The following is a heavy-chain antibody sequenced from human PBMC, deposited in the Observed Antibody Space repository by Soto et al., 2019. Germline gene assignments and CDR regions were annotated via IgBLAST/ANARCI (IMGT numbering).Heavy chain of an antibody. Sequence: QVQLVQSGAGVKKPGASVTVSCKASGYIFSSYAMHWVRQAPGQRLEWMGWVNPANGYTKYSQTFQGRVTITWDTSAGKAYMALSSLRTGVTAVYYGARLITGTVGVDYWGEGTLGSVSS. J-gene: IGHJ4*02. D-gene: IGHD1-20*01. CDR2: VNPANGYT. CDR3: ARLITGTVGVDY. V-gene: IGHV1-3*01. CDR1: GYIFSSYA.